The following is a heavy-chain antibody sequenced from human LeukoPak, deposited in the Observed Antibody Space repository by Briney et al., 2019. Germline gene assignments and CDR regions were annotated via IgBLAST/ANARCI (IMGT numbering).Heavy chain of an antibody. J-gene: IGHJ3*02. D-gene: IGHD4-23*01. Sequence: RGGPRXLSCGAAGIPFRSSYMTWGRKAXGKGLEWVSVIYSGVRTYYAVSVKVRFTISRHNSKNSLYLQMDSLRPEDTAVYYCARDLRGGGIDAFDIWGQGTMVTVSS. V-gene: IGHV3-53*04. CDR2: IYSGVRT. CDR1: GIPFRSSY. CDR3: ARDLRGGGIDAFDI.